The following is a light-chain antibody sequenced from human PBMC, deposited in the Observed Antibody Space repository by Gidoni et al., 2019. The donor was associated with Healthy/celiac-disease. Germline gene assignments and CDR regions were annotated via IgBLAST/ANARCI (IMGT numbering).Light chain of an antibody. CDR2: DAS. Sequence: EIVFTHSPATLSLSPGERATLSRRASQSVYSYLAWYQQKPGQAPRPLIYDASNRATGIPARFSGSGSGTDFTLTISSLGPEDFAVYYCQQRSNWPPLFTFGPGTKVDIK. J-gene: IGKJ3*01. CDR1: QSVYSY. CDR3: QQRSNWPPLFT. V-gene: IGKV3-11*01.